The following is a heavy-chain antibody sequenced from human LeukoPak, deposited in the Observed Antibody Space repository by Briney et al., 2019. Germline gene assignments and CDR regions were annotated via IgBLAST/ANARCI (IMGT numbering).Heavy chain of an antibody. CDR1: GFTFSSYG. CDR3: AKDGLRLGELSY. J-gene: IGHJ4*02. D-gene: IGHD3-16*02. V-gene: IGHV3-30*18. CDR2: ISYDGSNK. Sequence: PGGSLRLSCAASGFTFSSYGMHWVRQAPGKGLEWVAVISYDGSNKYYADSVEGRFTISRDNSKNTLYLQMNSLRAEDTAVYYCAKDGLRLGELSYWGQGTLVTVSS.